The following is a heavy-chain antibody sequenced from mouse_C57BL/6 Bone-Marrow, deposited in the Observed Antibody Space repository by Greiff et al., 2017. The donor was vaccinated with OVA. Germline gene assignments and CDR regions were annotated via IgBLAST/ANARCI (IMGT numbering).Heavy chain of an antibody. CDR3: ARGGTSPFAY. Sequence: EVQLQQSGPELVKPGASVKISCKASGYSFTGYYMNWVKQSPEKSLEWIGEINPSTGGTTYNQKFKAKFTLTVDKSSSTAYMQLKSVTSEDTAVYYCARGGTSPFAYWGQGTLVTVSA. CDR2: INPSTGGT. V-gene: IGHV1-42*01. CDR1: GYSFTGYY. D-gene: IGHD4-1*01. J-gene: IGHJ3*01.